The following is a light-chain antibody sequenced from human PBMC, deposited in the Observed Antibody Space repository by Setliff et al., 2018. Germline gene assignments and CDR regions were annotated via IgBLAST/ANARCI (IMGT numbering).Light chain of an antibody. Sequence: QSVLTQPPSVSGSPGQSVTISCTGTSSDVGGYNYVSWYQQHPGKVPKLIIYEVNNRPSGVSDRFAGSKSGNTASLTISGLQPEDEADYYCNSYTSTSAHVFGTGTKVTVL. CDR2: EVN. CDR1: SSDVGGYNY. CDR3: NSYTSTSAHV. J-gene: IGLJ1*01. V-gene: IGLV2-14*01.